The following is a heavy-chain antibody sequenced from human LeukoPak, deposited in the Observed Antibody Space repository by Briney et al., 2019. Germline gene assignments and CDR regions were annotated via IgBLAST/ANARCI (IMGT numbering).Heavy chain of an antibody. D-gene: IGHD6-19*01. CDR2: IYSGGST. V-gene: IGHV3-53*01. Sequence: PGGSLRLSCAASGFTVSSNYMSWVRQAPGKGLEWVSVIYSGGSTYYADSVKGRFTISRDNSKNTLYLQMNSLRAEDTAVYYCARDHGGTTVAGTRGYFDYWGQGTLVTVSS. J-gene: IGHJ4*02. CDR3: ARDHGGTTVAGTRGYFDY. CDR1: GFTVSSNY.